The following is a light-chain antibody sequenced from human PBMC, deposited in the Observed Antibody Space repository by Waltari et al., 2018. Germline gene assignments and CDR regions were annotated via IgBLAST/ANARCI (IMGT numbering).Light chain of an antibody. Sequence: IVMTQSPATLSVSPGERASLSCRASQSVTTNLAWYQQKPGQAPRLLIYGASTRATDIPARFSGSGSGTEFTLTISSLQSEDFAVYYCHQYNDGPPFNFGPGTKLEIK. J-gene: IGKJ2*01. V-gene: IGKV3-15*01. CDR1: QSVTTN. CDR3: HQYNDGPPFN. CDR2: GAS.